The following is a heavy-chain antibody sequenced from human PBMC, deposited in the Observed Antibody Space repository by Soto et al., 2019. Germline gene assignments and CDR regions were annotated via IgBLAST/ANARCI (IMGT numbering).Heavy chain of an antibody. CDR2: IYPSGST. Sequence: PSETLSLTCGVSGGSISSSNWWNWVRQPPGKGLEWIGEIYPSGSTNYNPSLKSRVTISLDKSTNQFSLKLTSVTAADTAVYYCARDGGHGAYDYWGQGTLVTVSS. D-gene: IGHD4-17*01. CDR1: GGSISSSNW. CDR3: ARDGGHGAYDY. J-gene: IGHJ4*02. V-gene: IGHV4-4*02.